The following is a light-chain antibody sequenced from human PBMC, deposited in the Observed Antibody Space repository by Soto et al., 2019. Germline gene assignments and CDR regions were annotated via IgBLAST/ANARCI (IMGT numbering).Light chain of an antibody. CDR3: QQYDSRPNT. Sequence: DIQMTQSPSSLSASVGDRVTITCQASQDITLYLNWYQHKAGKAPNLLIHDVSTLETGVPARFSGRGSLTIFTLTIINLQPEDVATDYCQQYDSRPNTFGQGTKVEIK. CDR1: QDITLY. CDR2: DVS. J-gene: IGKJ2*01. V-gene: IGKV1-33*01.